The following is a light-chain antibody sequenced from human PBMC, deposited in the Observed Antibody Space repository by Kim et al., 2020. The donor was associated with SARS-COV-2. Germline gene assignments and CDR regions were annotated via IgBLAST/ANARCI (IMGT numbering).Light chain of an antibody. CDR2: NNS. CDR1: SSNIGSKA. V-gene: IGLV1-44*01. Sequence: QSVLTQPPSASGTPGQRVTISCSGSSSNIGSKAVNWYQQVPGTAPKLLIYNNSQRPSGVPDRFSGSKSGTSASLAISGLQSEDEADYYCAAWDASLNAWVFGGGTQLTVL. CDR3: AAWDASLNAWV. J-gene: IGLJ3*02.